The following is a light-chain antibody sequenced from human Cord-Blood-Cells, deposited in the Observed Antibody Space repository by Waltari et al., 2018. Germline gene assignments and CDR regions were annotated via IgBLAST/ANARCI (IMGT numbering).Light chain of an antibody. CDR1: SSHVGGYNY. Sequence: QSALTQPASVSGSPGQSITISCTGTSSHVGGYNYVSWYQQHPGKAPKLMIYDVSKRPSGVSNSFSGSKSGNTASLTISGLQAEDEADYYCSSYTSSSTWVFGGGTKLTVL. CDR2: DVS. CDR3: SSYTSSSTWV. V-gene: IGLV2-14*01. J-gene: IGLJ3*02.